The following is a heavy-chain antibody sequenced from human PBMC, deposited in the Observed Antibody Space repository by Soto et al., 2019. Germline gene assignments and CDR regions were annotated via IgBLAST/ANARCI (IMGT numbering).Heavy chain of an antibody. V-gene: IGHV4-31*02. CDR2: IYYSGST. D-gene: IGHD3-16*02. J-gene: IGHJ6*02. CDR1: GGSFSGYY. CDR3: ARVEQEYVWGSYRERGMDV. Sequence: PSETLSLTCAVYGGSFSGYYWSWIGQHPGKGLEWIGYIYYSGSTYYNPSLKSRVTISVDTSKNQFSLKLSSVTAADTAVYYCARVEQEYVWGSYRERGMDVWGQGHTVTVSS.